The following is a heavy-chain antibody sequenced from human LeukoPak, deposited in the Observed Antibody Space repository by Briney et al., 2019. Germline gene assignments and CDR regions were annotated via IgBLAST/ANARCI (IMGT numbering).Heavy chain of an antibody. V-gene: IGHV1-2*02. CDR3: ARGTRVKWGNGNWFDP. CDR2: INPNSGGT. D-gene: IGHD2-8*01. Sequence: ASVKVSCKASGYTFTGYYMHWVRQAPGQGLEWMGWINPNSGGTNYAQKFQGRVTVTRDTSISTAYMELSRLRSDDTAVYYCARGTRVKWGNGNWFDPWGQGTLVTVSS. J-gene: IGHJ5*02. CDR1: GYTFTGYY.